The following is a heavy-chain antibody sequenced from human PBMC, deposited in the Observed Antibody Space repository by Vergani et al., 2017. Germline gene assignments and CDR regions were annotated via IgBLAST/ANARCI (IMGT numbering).Heavy chain of an antibody. J-gene: IGHJ4*02. CDR2: IIPIFGTA. D-gene: IGHD3-22*01. CDR3: DYYDSLWDY. V-gene: IGHV1-69*01. Sequence: QVQLVQSGAEVKKPGASVKVSCKASGYTFTSYYMHWVRQAPGQGLEWMGGIIPIFGTANYAQKFQGRVTITADESTSTAYMELSSLRSEDTAVYYCDYYDSLWDYWGQGTLVTVSS. CDR1: GYTFTSYY.